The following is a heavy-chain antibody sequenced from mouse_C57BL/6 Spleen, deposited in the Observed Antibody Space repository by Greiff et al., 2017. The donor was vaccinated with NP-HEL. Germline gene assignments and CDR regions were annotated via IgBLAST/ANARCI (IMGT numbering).Heavy chain of an antibody. CDR3: ARYPGTYFDV. CDR1: GFTFTDYY. CDR2: IRNKANGYTT. Sequence: EVHLVESGGGLVQPGGSLSLSCAASGFTFTDYYMSWVRQPPGKALEWLGFIRNKANGYTTEYSASVKGRFTISRDNSQSILYLQMNALRAEDSATYYCARYPGTYFDVWGTGTTVTVSS. J-gene: IGHJ1*03. V-gene: IGHV7-3*01. D-gene: IGHD3-3*01.